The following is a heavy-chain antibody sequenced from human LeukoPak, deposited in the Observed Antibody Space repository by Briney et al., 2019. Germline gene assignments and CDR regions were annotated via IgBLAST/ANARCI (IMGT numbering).Heavy chain of an antibody. CDR2: IYYSGST. CDR1: GGSISSYY. J-gene: IGHJ6*02. D-gene: IGHD5-24*01. V-gene: IGHV4-59*01. Sequence: SETLSLTCTVSGGSISSYYWNWIRQPPGKGLEWIGYIYYSGSTNYNPSLRSRVTISVDTSKNQFSLKLSSVTAADTAVYYCARHEGWLQSDYYYGMDVWGQGTTVTVS. CDR3: ARHEGWLQSDYYYGMDV.